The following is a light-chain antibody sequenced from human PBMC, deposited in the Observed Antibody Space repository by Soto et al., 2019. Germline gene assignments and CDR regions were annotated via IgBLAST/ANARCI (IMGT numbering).Light chain of an antibody. V-gene: IGKV3-20*01. CDR2: GAS. CDR1: QSVSSNY. J-gene: IGKJ2*01. Sequence: EIVLTQSPGTLSLSPGERATLSCRASQSVSSNYLAWYQQKHGQAPRLLVYGASSSATGIPDRFSGSGSGTDFTLTISRLEPEDVAGYYCQQYGSSPPYTFGQGTKLEIK. CDR3: QQYGSSPPYT.